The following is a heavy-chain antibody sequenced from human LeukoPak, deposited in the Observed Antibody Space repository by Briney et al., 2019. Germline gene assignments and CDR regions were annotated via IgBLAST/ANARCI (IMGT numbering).Heavy chain of an antibody. CDR1: GGSISSSNW. J-gene: IGHJ4*02. V-gene: IGHV4-4*02. CDR3: ARDRYYYDSSARYFDY. Sequence: SGTLSLTCAVSGGSISSSNWWSWIRQPPGKGLEWIGEINHSGSTNYNPSLKSRVTISVDTSKNQFSLKLSSVTAADTAVYYCARDRYYYDSSARYFDYWGQGTLVTVSS. CDR2: INHSGST. D-gene: IGHD3-22*01.